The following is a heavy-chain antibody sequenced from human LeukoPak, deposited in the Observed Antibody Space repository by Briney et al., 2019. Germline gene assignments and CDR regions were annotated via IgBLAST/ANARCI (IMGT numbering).Heavy chain of an antibody. D-gene: IGHD3-16*01. CDR3: ARGRGNWFDP. J-gene: IGHJ5*02. CDR2: IRYDGSNK. Sequence: PGGSLRLSCAASGFTFSSYGMHWVRQAPGKGLEWVAFIRYDGSNKYYADSVKGRFTISRDNSKNTLYLQMNSLRAEDTAVYYCARGRGNWFDPWGQGTLVTVSS. CDR1: GFTFSSYG. V-gene: IGHV3-30*02.